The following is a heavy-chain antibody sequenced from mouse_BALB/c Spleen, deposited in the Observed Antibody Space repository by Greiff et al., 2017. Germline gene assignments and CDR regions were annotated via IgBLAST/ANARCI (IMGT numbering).Heavy chain of an antibody. J-gene: IGHJ2*01. Sequence: VQLQQSGPELVKPGASVKISCKTSGYTFTDYTMNWVKQSHGKSLEWIGGINTKNDGTSYNQKFKGKATLTVDNSSSTAYMELRSLTSEDSAVYYCARRGHYFRYFDYWGQGTTLTVSS. CDR1: GYTFTDYT. CDR3: ARRGHYFRYFDY. V-gene: IGHV1-18*01. D-gene: IGHD1-2*01. CDR2: INTKNDGT.